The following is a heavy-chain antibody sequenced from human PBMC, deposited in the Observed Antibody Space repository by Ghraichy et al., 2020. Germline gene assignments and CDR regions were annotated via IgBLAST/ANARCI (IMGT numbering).Heavy chain of an antibody. J-gene: IGHJ6*02. V-gene: IGHV4-34*01. CDR2: INHSGST. D-gene: IGHD3-10*01. CDR1: GGSFSGYS. Sequence: SETLSLTCAVYGGSFSGYSRTWIRQPPGKGLEWIGEINHSGSTNYNPSLKSRVTISEDTSKNQFSLRLTSVTAADTAVYYCAIGRVGSESYGSRYYYGMDVWGQGTTVTVSS. CDR3: AIGRVGSESYGSRYYYGMDV.